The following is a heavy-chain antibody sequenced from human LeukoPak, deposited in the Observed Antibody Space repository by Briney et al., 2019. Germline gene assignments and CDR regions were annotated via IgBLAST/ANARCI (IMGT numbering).Heavy chain of an antibody. CDR3: AREYNWKGNSGY. D-gene: IGHD1-20*01. V-gene: IGHV5-51*01. J-gene: IGHJ4*02. CDR2: IYPGDSDT. CDR1: GYTFTSYW. Sequence: GESLRISCKGSGYTFTSYWIGWVRQMPRKSLEWMGIIYPGDSDTRYSPSFQGQVTISADKSISTAYLQWSSLKASDSAMYYCAREYNWKGNSGYWGQGTLVTVSS.